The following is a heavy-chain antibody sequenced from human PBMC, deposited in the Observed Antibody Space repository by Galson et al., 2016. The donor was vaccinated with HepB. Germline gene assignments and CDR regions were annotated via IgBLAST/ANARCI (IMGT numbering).Heavy chain of an antibody. J-gene: IGHJ1*01. V-gene: IGHV3-9*01. CDR1: GFTFEDYA. CDR3: TKDFYSSGPEYFHH. D-gene: IGHD3-22*01. Sequence: SLRLSCAASGFTFEDYAVHWVRQFPGKGLEWVSGINWNSGVTDYADSVKGRFTISRDNAKNSLYLQMNSLRPEDTAFYYCTKDFYSSGPEYFHHWGRGTLVTVSS. CDR2: INWNSGVT.